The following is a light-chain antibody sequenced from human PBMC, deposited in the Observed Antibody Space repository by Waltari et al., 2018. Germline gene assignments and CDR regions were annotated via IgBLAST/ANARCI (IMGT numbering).Light chain of an antibody. CDR1: QNIGSN. CDR3: QKCDSAPFT. CDR2: ASS. V-gene: IGKV1-27*01. Sequence: QMTHSPSSLSASIGDRVTFTCRVNQNIGSNLAWYQQKPGQPPNLLIYASSILHSEVPSRFSATGSGTDFALTITNLRPDDVGTYYCQKCDSAPFTFGPGTKLNI. J-gene: IGKJ3*01.